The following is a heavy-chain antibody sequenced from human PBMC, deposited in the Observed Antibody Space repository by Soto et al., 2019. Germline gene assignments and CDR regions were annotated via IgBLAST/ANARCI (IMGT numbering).Heavy chain of an antibody. J-gene: IGHJ5*02. V-gene: IGHV3-21*01. CDR2: ISSSSSYI. CDR3: ARDSSSGWYWDWFDP. Sequence: PGGSLRLSCAASGFTFSSYSMNWVRQAPGKGLEWVSSISSSSSYIYYADSVKGRFTISRDNAKNSLYLQMNSLRAEDTAVYYCARDSSSGWYWDWFDPWGQGTLVTVSS. D-gene: IGHD6-19*01. CDR1: GFTFSSYS.